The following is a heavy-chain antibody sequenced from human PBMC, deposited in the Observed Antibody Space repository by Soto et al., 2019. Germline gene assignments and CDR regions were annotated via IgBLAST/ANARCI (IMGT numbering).Heavy chain of an antibody. CDR3: AKDSVVGDYRFDY. Sequence: QVQLVESGGGVVQPGRSLRLSCAASGFTFSSYGMHWVRQAPGKGLEWVAVISYDGSNKYYADSVKGRFTISRDNSKNTLYLQMNSLRAEDTAVYYCAKDSVVGDYRFDYWGQGTLVTVSS. V-gene: IGHV3-30*18. CDR2: ISYDGSNK. CDR1: GFTFSSYG. J-gene: IGHJ4*02. D-gene: IGHD4-17*01.